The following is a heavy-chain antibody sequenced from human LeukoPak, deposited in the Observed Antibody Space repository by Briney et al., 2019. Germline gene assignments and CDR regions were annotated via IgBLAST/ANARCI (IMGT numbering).Heavy chain of an antibody. CDR1: GFTFSSYA. CDR3: AKVRDGSGSYYKGRAFDI. Sequence: PGGSLRLSCAASGFTFSSYAMSWVRQAPGKGLEWVSVISGSGGSTYYADSVKGRFTISRDNPKNTLFLRMTSLRAEDTAVYYCAKVRDGSGSYYKGRAFDIWGQGTTVTVSS. J-gene: IGHJ3*02. CDR2: ISGSGGST. V-gene: IGHV3-23*01. D-gene: IGHD3-10*01.